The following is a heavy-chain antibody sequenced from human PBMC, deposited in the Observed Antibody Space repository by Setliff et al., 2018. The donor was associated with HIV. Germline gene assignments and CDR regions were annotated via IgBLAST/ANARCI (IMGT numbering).Heavy chain of an antibody. V-gene: IGHV4-4*09. CDR2: IYSSGST. CDR1: GGSISSYY. J-gene: IGHJ5*02. D-gene: IGHD3-10*01. Sequence: SETLSLTCTVSGGSISSYYWSWIRQPPGKGLEWLGHIYSSGSTNYNPSLKSRVTISIDTSRNQFSLRLTSVTAEDTAVYHCARDRHYSGLGSYGPWGPGTLVTVSS. CDR3: ARDRHYSGLGSYGP.